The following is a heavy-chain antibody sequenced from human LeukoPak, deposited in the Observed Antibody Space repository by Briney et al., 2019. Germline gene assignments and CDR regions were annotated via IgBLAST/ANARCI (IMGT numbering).Heavy chain of an antibody. CDR1: EFTFSDCG. V-gene: IGHV3-30*03. D-gene: IGHD4-17*01. CDR2: ISHDGSNK. Sequence: GRSLRLSCAASEFTFSDCGMHWVRQAPGKGLEWVALISHDGSNKYYADSAKGRFTISRDNSKNTLYLEMNSLRVEDTAVYYCATDHGFHYGAYFDYWGQGTLVTVSS. J-gene: IGHJ4*02. CDR3: ATDHGFHYGAYFDY.